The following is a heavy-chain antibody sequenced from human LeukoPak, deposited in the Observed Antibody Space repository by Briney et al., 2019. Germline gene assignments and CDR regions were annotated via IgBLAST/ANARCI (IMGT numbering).Heavy chain of an antibody. D-gene: IGHD3-22*01. J-gene: IGHJ4*02. CDR3: ARGLVHDTSGYYSDY. CDR2: IESKTDGGTT. CDR1: GFTFSNAW. V-gene: IGHV3-15*07. Sequence: PGGSLRLSCAASGFTFSNAWMNWVRQAPGKGLEWAGRIESKTDGGTTDYAAPVKGRFTISRDDSKNTLYLQMNSLRAEDTAVYYCARGLVHDTSGYYSDYWGQGTLLTVSS.